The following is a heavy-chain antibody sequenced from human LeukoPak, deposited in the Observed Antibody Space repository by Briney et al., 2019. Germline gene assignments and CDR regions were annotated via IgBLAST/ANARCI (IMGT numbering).Heavy chain of an antibody. CDR3: AREAHIVVVTAVYYSDY. CDR1: GFTFSSYW. Sequence: GGSLRLSCAASGFTFSSYWMSWVRQAPGKGLEWVANIKQDGSEKYYVDSVKGRFTISRDNAKNSLYLQMNSLRAEDTAVYYCAREAHIVVVTAVYYSDYWGQGTLVTVSS. J-gene: IGHJ4*02. V-gene: IGHV3-7*01. D-gene: IGHD2-21*02. CDR2: IKQDGSEK.